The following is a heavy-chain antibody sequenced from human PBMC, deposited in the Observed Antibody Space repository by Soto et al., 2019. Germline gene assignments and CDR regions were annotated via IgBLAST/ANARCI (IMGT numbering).Heavy chain of an antibody. J-gene: IGHJ4*02. D-gene: IGHD3-3*01. CDR3: ARGSLRSIFGVVRCRFDY. CDR1: GGSFSGYY. V-gene: IGHV4-34*01. CDR2: INHSGST. Sequence: PSETLSLTCAVYGGSFSGYYWSWIRQPPGKGLEWIGEINHSGSTNYNPSLKSRVTISVDTSKNQFSLKLSSVTAADTAVYYCARGSLRSIFGVVRCRFDYWGQGTLVTVSS.